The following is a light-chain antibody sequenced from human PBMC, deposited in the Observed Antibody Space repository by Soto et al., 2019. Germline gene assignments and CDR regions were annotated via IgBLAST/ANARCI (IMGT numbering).Light chain of an antibody. J-gene: IGKJ1*01. CDR2: GAS. Sequence: EIVMTQSPATLSVSPGERATLSCRASQSVSSNLAWYQQKPGQAPRLLIYGASTRASGLPARFSGSGSWTEFTLTISSLQSEDFAVYYCQQYNNRLWTFGQGTKVDIK. V-gene: IGKV3-15*01. CDR1: QSVSSN. CDR3: QQYNNRLWT.